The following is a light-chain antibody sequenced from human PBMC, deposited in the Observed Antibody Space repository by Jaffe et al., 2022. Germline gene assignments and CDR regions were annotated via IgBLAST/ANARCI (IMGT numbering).Light chain of an antibody. CDR3: QAWDSSFSVV. V-gene: IGLV3-1*01. CDR2: QDS. Sequence: SYELTQPPSVSVSPGQTASITCSGDKLGDKYACWYQQKPGQSPVLVIYQDSKRPSGIPERFSGSNSGNTATLTISGTQAMDEADYYCQAWDSSFSVVFGGGTKLTVL. CDR1: KLGDKY. J-gene: IGLJ2*01.